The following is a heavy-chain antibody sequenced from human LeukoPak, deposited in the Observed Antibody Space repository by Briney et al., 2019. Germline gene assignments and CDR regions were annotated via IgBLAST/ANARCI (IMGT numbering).Heavy chain of an antibody. CDR1: GFTFSSYS. CDR3: XXYGLXXXXXIVAASAXXX. D-gene: IGHD2-15*01. Sequence: GGSLRLSCAASGFTFSSYSMNWVRQAPGKGLEWVSSISSSSSYIYYADSVKGRFTISRDSAKNSLYLQMNSLRAEDTAVYYXXXYGLXXXXXIVAASAXXXWGXGXMVTXSS. CDR2: ISSSSSYI. V-gene: IGHV3-21*01. J-gene: IGHJ3*02.